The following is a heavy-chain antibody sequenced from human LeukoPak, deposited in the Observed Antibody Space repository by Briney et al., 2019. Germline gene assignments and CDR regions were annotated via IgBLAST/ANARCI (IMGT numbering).Heavy chain of an antibody. J-gene: IGHJ4*02. CDR2: INHSGST. CDR3: ARGPRGNFDY. CDR1: GGSFSGYY. V-gene: IGHV4-34*01. D-gene: IGHD3-16*01. Sequence: PSETLSLTCAVYGGSFSGYYWSWIRQPPGKGLEWIGEINHSGSTNYNPSLKSRVTISVGTSKNQFSLKLSSVTAADTAVYYCARGPRGNFDYWGQGTLVTVSS.